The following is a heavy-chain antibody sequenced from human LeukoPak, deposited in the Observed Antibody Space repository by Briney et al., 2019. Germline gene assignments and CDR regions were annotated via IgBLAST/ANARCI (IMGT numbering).Heavy chain of an antibody. Sequence: KPGGSLRLSCAASGFTFSSYGMSWIRQAPGKGLEWVSYISSSGSTIYYADSVKGRFTISRDNAKNSLYLQMNSLRAEDTAVYYCARGPPPGDSSGYLSAFDIWGQGTMVTVSS. J-gene: IGHJ3*02. CDR3: ARGPPPGDSSGYLSAFDI. V-gene: IGHV3-11*01. CDR1: GFTFSSYG. D-gene: IGHD3-22*01. CDR2: ISSSGSTI.